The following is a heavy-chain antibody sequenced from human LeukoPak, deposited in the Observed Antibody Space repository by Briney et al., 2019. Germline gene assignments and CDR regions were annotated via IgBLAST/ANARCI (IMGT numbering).Heavy chain of an antibody. J-gene: IGHJ4*02. V-gene: IGHV3-30*02. CDR2: IRYDGSNK. D-gene: IGHD3-22*01. CDR1: GFTFSSYG. Sequence: PGGSLRLSCAASGFTFSSYGMHWVRQAPGKGLEWVAFIRYDGSNKYYADSVKGRFTISRDNSKNTLYLQMNSLRAEDTAVYYCAKNYYDSSGYYMGVDYWGQGTLVTVSS. CDR3: AKNYYDSSGYYMGVDY.